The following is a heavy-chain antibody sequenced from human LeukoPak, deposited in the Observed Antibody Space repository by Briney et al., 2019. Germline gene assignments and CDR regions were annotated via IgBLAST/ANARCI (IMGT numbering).Heavy chain of an antibody. CDR1: GFTFRSYD. D-gene: IGHD1-1*01. CDR2: ISRSGSHT. J-gene: IGHJ4*02. CDR3: ARDRRKTGTLFDY. Sequence: PGGSLRLSCAVSGFTFRSYDMGWVRQAPGKGLEWISSISRSGSHTYYADSVKGRFTTSRDNSKNTLYLQMNSLRAEDTAVYYCARDRRKTGTLFDYWGQGTLVTVSS. V-gene: IGHV3-23*01.